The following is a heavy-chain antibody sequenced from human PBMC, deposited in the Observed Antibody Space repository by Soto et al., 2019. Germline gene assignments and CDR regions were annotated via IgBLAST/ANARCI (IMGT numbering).Heavy chain of an antibody. V-gene: IGHV1-69*01. J-gene: IGHJ3*02. D-gene: IGHD3-3*01. CDR1: GFTFSSYA. Sequence: VQLVESGGGVVQPGRSLRLSCAASGFTFSSYAISWVRQAPGQGLEWMGGIIPIFGTANYAQKFQGRVTITADESTSTAYMELSSLRSEDTAVYYCARDHDFWSAHEIWGQGTMVTVSS. CDR3: ARDHDFWSAHEI. CDR2: IIPIFGTA.